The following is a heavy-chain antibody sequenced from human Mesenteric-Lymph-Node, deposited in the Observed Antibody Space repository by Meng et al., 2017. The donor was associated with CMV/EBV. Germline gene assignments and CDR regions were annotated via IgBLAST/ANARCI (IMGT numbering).Heavy chain of an antibody. V-gene: IGHV2-5*01. CDR3: AHRRIAVAGTYWFDP. CDR2: IYWNDDK. CDR1: GFSPSTSGVG. Sequence: SGFSPSTSGVGVGWIRQTPGKALEWLALIYWNDDKRYSPSLKSRLTITKDTSKNQVVLTMTNMDPVDTATYYCAHRRIAVAGTYWFDPWGQGTLVTVSS. J-gene: IGHJ5*02. D-gene: IGHD6-19*01.